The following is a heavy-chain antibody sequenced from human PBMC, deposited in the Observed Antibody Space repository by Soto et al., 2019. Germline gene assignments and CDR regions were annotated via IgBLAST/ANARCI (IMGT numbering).Heavy chain of an antibody. Sequence: QVQLVQSGAEMRKPGASVNVSCKSSGDTFSKYYIHWVRQAPGQGLEWMGWIDPNRGGTKYAQNFQGRVTMTRDTSSTTVHMELTRLKVDDTAMYYCTRVLEFRDGYISHFDYWGQGTLVTVSS. D-gene: IGHD5-12*01. V-gene: IGHV1-2*02. J-gene: IGHJ4*02. CDR1: GDTFSKYY. CDR3: TRVLEFRDGYISHFDY. CDR2: IDPNRGGT.